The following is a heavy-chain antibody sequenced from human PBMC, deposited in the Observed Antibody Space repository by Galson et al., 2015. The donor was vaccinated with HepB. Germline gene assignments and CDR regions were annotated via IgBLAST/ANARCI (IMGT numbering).Heavy chain of an antibody. CDR1: GDSVSRNGAA. CDR2: TYYRSKWYY. V-gene: IGHV6-1*01. CDR3: AHGRANAFDV. D-gene: IGHD1-26*01. Sequence: CAISGDSVSRNGAAWNWIRQSPSRGLEWLGRTYYRSKWYYDYAVSVKSRIAIDPDTSKNQLSLQLNSVTPEDTAMYYCAHGRANAFDVWGQGTMVTVSS. J-gene: IGHJ3*01.